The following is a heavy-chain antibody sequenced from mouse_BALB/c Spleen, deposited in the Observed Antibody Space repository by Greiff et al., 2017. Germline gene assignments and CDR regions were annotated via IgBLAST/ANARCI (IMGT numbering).Heavy chain of an antibody. Sequence: VQLKQSGAELVKPGASVKLSCTASGFNIKDTYMHWVKQRPEQGLEWIGRIDPANGNTKYDPKFQGKATITADTSSNTAYLQLSSLTSEDTAVYYCALEDYYGSSNWGQGTTLTVSS. CDR1: GFNIKDTY. V-gene: IGHV14-3*02. J-gene: IGHJ2*01. D-gene: IGHD1-1*01. CDR2: IDPANGNT. CDR3: ALEDYYGSSN.